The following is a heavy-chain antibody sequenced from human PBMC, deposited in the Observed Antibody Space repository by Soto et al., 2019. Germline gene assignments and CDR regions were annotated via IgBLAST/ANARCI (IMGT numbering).Heavy chain of an antibody. CDR3: ARGPYTYSSSWHGGYWFDP. Sequence: QVQLQQWGAGLLKPSETLSLTCAVYGGSFSGYYWSWIRQPPGQGLEWIGEINHSGSTNYNPSLKSRVTISVDTYKNQFSLKLSSVTAADTAVYYCARGPYTYSSSWHGGYWFDPWGQGPLVTVSS. D-gene: IGHD6-13*01. CDR1: GGSFSGYY. J-gene: IGHJ5*02. V-gene: IGHV4-34*01. CDR2: INHSGST.